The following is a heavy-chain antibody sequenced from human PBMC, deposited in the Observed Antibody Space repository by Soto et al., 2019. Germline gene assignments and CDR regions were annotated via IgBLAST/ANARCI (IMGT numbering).Heavy chain of an antibody. D-gene: IGHD2-2*01. J-gene: IGHJ6*03. V-gene: IGHV3-48*01. CDR3: ASGVVVPAAKGDYMDV. CDR1: GFTFSSYS. CDR2: ISSSSSTI. Sequence: GGSLRLSCAASGFTFSSYSMNWVRQAPGKGLEWVSYISSSSSTIYYADSVKGRFTISRDNAKNSLYLQMNSLRAEDTAVYYCASGVVVPAAKGDYMDVWGKGTTVTSP.